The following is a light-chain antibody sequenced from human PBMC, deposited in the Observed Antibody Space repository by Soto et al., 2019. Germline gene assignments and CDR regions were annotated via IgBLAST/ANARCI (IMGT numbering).Light chain of an antibody. J-gene: IGKJ5*01. CDR1: QSISSW. CDR2: DAS. V-gene: IGKV1-5*01. CDR3: QQRYSTPIT. Sequence: DIQMTQSPSTLSASVGDSVPITCRASQSISSWLAWYQKKPGKAPKLLMYDASYLEAGVPSRFRGSGSGTEFNLTISGLQTEDFATYYCQQRYSTPITFGQGTRLEIK.